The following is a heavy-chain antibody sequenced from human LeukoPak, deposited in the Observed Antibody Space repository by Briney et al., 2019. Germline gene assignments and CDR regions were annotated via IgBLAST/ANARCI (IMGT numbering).Heavy chain of an antibody. CDR1: GGSFSGYY. J-gene: IGHJ4*02. D-gene: IGHD4-23*01. V-gene: IGHV4-34*01. CDR2: INHSGST. Sequence: SETLSLTRAVYGGSFSGYYWSWIRQPPGKGLEWIGEINHSGSTNYNPSLKSRVTISVDTSKNQFSLKLSSVTAADTAVYYCAGKYGGYQPVDYWGQGTLVTVPS. CDR3: AGKYGGYQPVDY.